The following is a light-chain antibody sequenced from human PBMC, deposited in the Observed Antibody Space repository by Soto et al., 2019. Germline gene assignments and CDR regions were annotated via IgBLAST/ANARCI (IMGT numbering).Light chain of an antibody. J-gene: IGLJ3*02. Sequence: QSALTQPPSVSGAPGQRVTISCTGSSSNIGAGYGAHWYQQLPGRAPKLVIHGDNNRPSGVPDRFSGSKSGTSASLAITGLQAEDEAIYYCQSFDTSLSGSRVFGGGTKVTVL. CDR1: SSNIGAGYG. CDR2: GDN. V-gene: IGLV1-40*01. CDR3: QSFDTSLSGSRV.